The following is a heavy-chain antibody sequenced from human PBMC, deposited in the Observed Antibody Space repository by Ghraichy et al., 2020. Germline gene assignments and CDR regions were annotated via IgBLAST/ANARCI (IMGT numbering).Heavy chain of an antibody. J-gene: IGHJ5*02. CDR1: GGSISSSSYY. Sequence: SETLSLTCTVSGGSISSSSYYWGWIRQPPGKGLEWIGSIYYSGSTYYNPSLKSRVTISVDTSKNQFSLKLSSVTAADTAVYYCARPLRRDFWSGWSSVSTPIDPWGQGTLVTVSS. CDR2: IYYSGST. CDR3: ARPLRRDFWSGWSSVSTPIDP. V-gene: IGHV4-39*01. D-gene: IGHD3-3*01.